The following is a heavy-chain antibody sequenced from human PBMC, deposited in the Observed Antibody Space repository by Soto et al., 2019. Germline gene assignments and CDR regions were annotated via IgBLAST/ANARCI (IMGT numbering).Heavy chain of an antibody. CDR2: ISYEGSNT. Sequence: GSLRLSCVASGSTFDTYGIHWVRQAPGKGLQWVALISYEGSNTYYADSVRGRFTISRDNSKNTLYLQINALRPEDTGVYYCARVTPGNNLYYFSGLDVWGQGTSVTVS. J-gene: IGHJ6*02. CDR3: ARVTPGNNLYYFSGLDV. V-gene: IGHV3-30-3*01. D-gene: IGHD1-1*01. CDR1: GSTFDTYG.